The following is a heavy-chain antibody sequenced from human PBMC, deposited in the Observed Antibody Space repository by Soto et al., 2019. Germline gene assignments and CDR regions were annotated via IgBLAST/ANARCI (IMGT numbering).Heavy chain of an antibody. CDR1: GFTFSSYA. CDR3: AKDRLASDYYYYYMDV. CDR2: ISGSGGST. D-gene: IGHD3-3*01. J-gene: IGHJ6*03. V-gene: IGHV3-23*01. Sequence: GGSLRLSCAASGFTFSSYAMTWVRQAPGKGLEWVSAISGSGGSTYYADSVKGRFTISRDNSKNTLYLQMSSLRAEDTAVYYCAKDRLASDYYYYYMDVWGKGTTVTVSS.